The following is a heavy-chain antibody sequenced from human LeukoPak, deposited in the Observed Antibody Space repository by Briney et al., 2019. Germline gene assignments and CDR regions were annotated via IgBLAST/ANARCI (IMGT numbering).Heavy chain of an antibody. CDR1: GGSISSDY. D-gene: IGHD3-3*01. J-gene: IGHJ5*02. Sequence: SETLSLTCTVSGGSISSDYWSWIRQPAGKGLEWIGRIYTSGSTNYNPSLKSRVTMSVDTSKNQFSLKLSSVAAADTAVYYCARDFLGVVRRFAWFDPWGQGTLVTVSS. CDR3: ARDFLGVVRRFAWFDP. CDR2: IYTSGST. V-gene: IGHV4-4*07.